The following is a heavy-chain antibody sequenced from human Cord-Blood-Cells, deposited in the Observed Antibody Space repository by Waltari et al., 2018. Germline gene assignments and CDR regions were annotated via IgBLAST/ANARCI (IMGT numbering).Heavy chain of an antibody. CDR2: IKRNGSST. J-gene: IGHJ4*02. D-gene: IGHD4-17*01. V-gene: IGHV3-74*01. Sequence: EVQLVESGGGLVQPGGSLRLSCAASGFTFSSYWMHWVRQAPGKGLVWVSRIKRNGSSTSYADSMKGRFTISRDNAKNTLYLQMNSLRAEDTAVYYCARVAVYGDVFDYWGQGTLVTVSS. CDR3: ARVAVYGDVFDY. CDR1: GFTFSSYW.